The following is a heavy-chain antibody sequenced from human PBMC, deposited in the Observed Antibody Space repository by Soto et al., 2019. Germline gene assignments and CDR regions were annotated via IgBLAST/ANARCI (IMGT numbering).Heavy chain of an antibody. CDR1: VDSVSSNSAA. Sequence: SQTLSLTFAISVDSVSSNSAAWSWIRQSPSRGLEWLGRTYYRSKWYNDYAVSVKSRITINPDTSKNQFSLQLNSVTPEDTAVYYCAREGRSTNMDVWGKGTTVTVSS. J-gene: IGHJ6*03. CDR3: AREGRSTNMDV. CDR2: TYYRSKWYN. D-gene: IGHD2-15*01. V-gene: IGHV6-1*01.